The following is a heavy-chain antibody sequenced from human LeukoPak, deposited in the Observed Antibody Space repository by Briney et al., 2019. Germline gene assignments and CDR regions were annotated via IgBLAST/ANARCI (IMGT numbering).Heavy chain of an antibody. CDR3: VREGLECSGSSCQRAAFDY. D-gene: IGHD2-2*01. CDR2: IKQDGSEK. Sequence: GGSLRLSCAASGFTFSSYWMTWVRQAPGKGLEWVANIKQDGSEKYYVDSVKGRFTISRDNAKNSLYLQMNSLRDEDTAVYYCVREGLECSGSSCQRAAFDYWGQGTLVTVSS. J-gene: IGHJ4*02. CDR1: GFTFSSYW. V-gene: IGHV3-7*01.